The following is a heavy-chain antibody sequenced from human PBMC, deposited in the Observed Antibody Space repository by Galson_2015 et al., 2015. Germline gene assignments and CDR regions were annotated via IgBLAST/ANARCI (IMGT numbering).Heavy chain of an antibody. J-gene: IGHJ6*02. Sequence: SVKVSCKASGYTLISYGMQWVRQAPGQRLERMGWINAGNEETKYSQKFQGRVTITRDTSASTAYMELSSLRSEDTAVYYCARGSFCSGLPTSCYYYYGMDVWGQGTTVTVSS. D-gene: IGHD3-3*01. CDR1: GYTLISYG. CDR2: INAGNEET. V-gene: IGHV1-3*01. CDR3: ARGSFCSGLPTSCYYYYGMDV.